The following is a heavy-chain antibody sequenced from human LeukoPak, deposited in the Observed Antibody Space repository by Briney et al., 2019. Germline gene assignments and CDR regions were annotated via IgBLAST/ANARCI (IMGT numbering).Heavy chain of an antibody. Sequence: SETLSLTCTVSGGSVSSGGYYWSWIRQPPGKGLEWIGEIYHSGSTNYNPSLKSRVTISVDKSKNQFSLKLSSVTAADTAVYYCAARFWSGYYWGQGTLVTVSS. CDR2: IYHSGST. J-gene: IGHJ4*02. D-gene: IGHD3-3*01. CDR1: GGSVSSGGYY. V-gene: IGHV4-61*08. CDR3: AARFWSGYY.